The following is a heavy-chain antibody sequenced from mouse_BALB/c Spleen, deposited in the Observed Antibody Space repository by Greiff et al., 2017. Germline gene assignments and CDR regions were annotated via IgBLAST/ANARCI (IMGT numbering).Heavy chain of an antibody. J-gene: IGHJ4*01. CDR3: ARATVPSRNYAMDY. CDR2: ISSGSSTI. D-gene: IGHD1-1*01. V-gene: IGHV5-17*02. CDR1: GFTFSSFG. Sequence: EVMLVESGGGLVQPGGSRKLSCAASGFTFSSFGMHWVRQAPEKGLEWVAYISSGSSTIYYADTVKGRFTISRDNPKNTLFLQMTSLRSEDTAMYYCARATVPSRNYAMDYWGQGTSVTVSS.